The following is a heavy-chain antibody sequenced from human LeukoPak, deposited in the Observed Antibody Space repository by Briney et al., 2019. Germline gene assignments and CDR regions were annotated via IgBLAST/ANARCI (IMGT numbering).Heavy chain of an antibody. D-gene: IGHD6-25*01. CDR1: GFNVSNNY. J-gene: IGHJ6*04. V-gene: IGHV3-66*02. Sequence: GGSLKLSCAASGFNVSNNYVSWVRQAPGKGLEWISIIYYDGSTFYADSVKGRFTISRDISGNTVYLQMNSLRSEDTAVYYCEAGEDVWGEGTTVAVSS. CDR3: EAGEDV. CDR2: IYYDGST.